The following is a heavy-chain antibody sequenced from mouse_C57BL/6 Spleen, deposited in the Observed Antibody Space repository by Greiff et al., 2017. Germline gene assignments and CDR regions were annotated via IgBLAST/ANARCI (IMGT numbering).Heavy chain of an antibody. CDR3: FKWGKDDYFAY. CDR1: GYTFTDYE. D-gene: IGHD2-4*01. J-gene: IGHJ3*01. Sequence: VQLQQSGAELVRPGASVTLSCKASGYTFTDYEMHWVKQTPVHGLEWIGAIDPETGGTAYNQKFKGKAILTADKSSSTAYMELRSLTSEDSAVYYCFKWGKDDYFAYWGQGTLVTVSA. V-gene: IGHV1-15*01. CDR2: IDPETGGT.